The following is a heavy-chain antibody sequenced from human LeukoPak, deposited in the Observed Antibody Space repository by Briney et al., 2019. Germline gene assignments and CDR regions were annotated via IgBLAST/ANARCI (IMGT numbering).Heavy chain of an antibody. V-gene: IGHV4-59*01. Sequence: SETLSLTCTVSGGSISSYYWSWIRQPPGKGLEWIGYIYYSGSTNYNPSLKSRVTISVDTSKNQFSLKLSSVTAADTAVYYCARDRGGGDFRDGYMDVWGKGTTVTVSS. J-gene: IGHJ6*03. D-gene: IGHD2-21*01. CDR3: ARDRGGGDFRDGYMDV. CDR2: IYYSGST. CDR1: GGSISSYY.